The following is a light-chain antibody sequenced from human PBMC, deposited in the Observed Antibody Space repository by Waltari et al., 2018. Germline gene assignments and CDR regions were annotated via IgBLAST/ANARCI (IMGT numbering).Light chain of an antibody. CDR3: AQGAHVPST. CDR2: QVS. CDR1: QRLKHSNGNTY. Sequence: DAMLTHSPLYLPLTPGQPASISCRSSQRLKHSNGNTYLSWYHQKPGQPPRLLIFQVSNRYFGVPDRCSGSGAGADFTLKMSRVEAEDVGIYYCAQGAHVPSTFGQGTKVEI. V-gene: IGKV2-30*02. J-gene: IGKJ1*01.